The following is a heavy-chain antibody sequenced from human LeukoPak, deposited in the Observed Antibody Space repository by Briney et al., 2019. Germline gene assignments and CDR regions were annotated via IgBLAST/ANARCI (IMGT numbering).Heavy chain of an antibody. CDR3: TRPYYYDSSGYRRDI. V-gene: IGHV3-73*01. CDR1: GFTFSGSA. CDR2: IRSKANSYAT. J-gene: IGHJ3*02. Sequence: GGSLRLSCAASGFTFSGSAMHWVRQASGKGLEWVGRIRSKANSYATAYAASVKGRSTISRDDSKNTAYLQMNSLKTEDTAVYYCTRPYYYDSSGYRRDIWGQGTMVTVSS. D-gene: IGHD3-22*01.